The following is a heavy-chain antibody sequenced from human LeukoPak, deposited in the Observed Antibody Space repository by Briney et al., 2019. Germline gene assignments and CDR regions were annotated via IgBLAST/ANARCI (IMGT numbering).Heavy chain of an antibody. J-gene: IGHJ6*04. D-gene: IGHD2-2*01. CDR3: ARSGYQLGMDV. Sequence: KPSETLSLTCTVSGGSISSYYWSWIRQPPGKGLEWIGYIYYSGSTNYNPSLKSRVTISVDTSKNQFSLKLSSVTAADTAVYYCARSGYQLGMDVWGKGTTVTISS. V-gene: IGHV4-59*01. CDR1: GGSISSYY. CDR2: IYYSGST.